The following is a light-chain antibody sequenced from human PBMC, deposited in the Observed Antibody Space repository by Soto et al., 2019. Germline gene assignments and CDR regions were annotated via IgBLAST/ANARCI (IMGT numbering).Light chain of an antibody. CDR2: AAS. CDR3: QQSYSTTIT. CDR1: QSISSY. J-gene: IGKJ5*01. Sequence: DLQLTQSQSSLSVSVGDRDTISCRASQSISSYLNWYHQKPGKXPKXXIYAASSLQSGVPSRFSGSGSGTDGTLTLSSLQPEDCTTYDGQQSYSTTITFGQGTRLDI. V-gene: IGKV1-39*01.